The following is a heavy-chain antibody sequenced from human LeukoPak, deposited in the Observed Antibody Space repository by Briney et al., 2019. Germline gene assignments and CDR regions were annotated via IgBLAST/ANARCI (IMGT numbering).Heavy chain of an antibody. CDR1: GFTFSSYA. CDR3: ARAGSPFGQTFDI. V-gene: IGHV3-23*01. J-gene: IGHJ3*02. Sequence: GGSLRLSCAASGFTFSSYAMSWVRQAPGKGLEWVSAISGSGGSTYYADSVKGRFTISRDNSKNTLYLQMNSLRAEDTAVYYCARAGSPFGQTFDIWGQGTMVTVSS. CDR2: ISGSGGST. D-gene: IGHD2-15*01.